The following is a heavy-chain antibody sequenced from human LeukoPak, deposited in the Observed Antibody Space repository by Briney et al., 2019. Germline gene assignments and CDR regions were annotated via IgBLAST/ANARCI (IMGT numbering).Heavy chain of an antibody. D-gene: IGHD1-26*01. Sequence: SVKVSFKASRGTFSSYAISWVRQAPGQGLEWMGGIIPIFGTAIYAQKLQGRVTITADDSTSTAYMELSSLRSEDTAVYYCARASGSYWWFDSWGQGTLVTVSS. CDR2: IIPIFGTA. J-gene: IGHJ5*01. V-gene: IGHV1-69*01. CDR3: ARASGSYWWFDS. CDR1: RGTFSSYA.